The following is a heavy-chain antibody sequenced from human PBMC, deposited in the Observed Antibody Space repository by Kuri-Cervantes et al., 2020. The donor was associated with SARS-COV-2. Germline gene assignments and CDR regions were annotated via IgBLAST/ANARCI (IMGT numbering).Heavy chain of an antibody. CDR1: GYSISSGYY. J-gene: IGHJ4*02. Sequence: SQTLSLTCAVSGYSISSGYYWGWIRQPPGKGLEWIGSIYHSGSTNYNPSLKSRVTISVDTSKNQFSLKLSSVAAADTAVYYCARDPDGSHFDYWGQGTLVTVSS. CDR2: IYHSGST. D-gene: IGHD1-26*01. CDR3: ARDPDGSHFDY. V-gene: IGHV4-38-2*02.